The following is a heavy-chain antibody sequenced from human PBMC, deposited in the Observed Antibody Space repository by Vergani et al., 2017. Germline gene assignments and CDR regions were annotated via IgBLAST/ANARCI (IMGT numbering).Heavy chain of an antibody. CDR1: GFTFTSYY. D-gene: IGHD2-2*02. Sequence: QVQLVESGGGVVQPGRSLRLSCAASGFTFTSYYMHWVRQAPGQGLEWMGIINPSGGSTSYAQKFQGRVTMTRDTSTSTVYMELSSLRSEDTAVYYCARPREPAAIRGDFDYWGQGTLVTVSS. V-gene: IGHV1-46*01. J-gene: IGHJ4*02. CDR2: INPSGGST. CDR3: ARPREPAAIRGDFDY.